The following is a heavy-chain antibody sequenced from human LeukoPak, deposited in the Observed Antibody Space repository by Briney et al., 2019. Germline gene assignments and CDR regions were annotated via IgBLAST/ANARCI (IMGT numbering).Heavy chain of an antibody. CDR3: ARPLYSESPWYAFDL. CDR1: GGSISSYY. V-gene: IGHV4-59*08. J-gene: IGHJ3*01. Sequence: SETLSLTCTVSGGSISSYYWSWIRQPPGKGLEWIGYIYYGGNTNYNPSLKSRVTISVDTYKNQFSLKLSPVTAADTAMYYCARPLYSESPWYAFDLWGQGTMVTVSS. D-gene: IGHD1-26*01. CDR2: IYYGGNT.